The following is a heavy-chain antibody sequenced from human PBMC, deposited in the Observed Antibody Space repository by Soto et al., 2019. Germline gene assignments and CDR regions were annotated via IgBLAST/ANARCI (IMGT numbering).Heavy chain of an antibody. Sequence: DVQVVETGGGLIQPGGSLTLSCAASGFGVSSHYVTWVRQAPGKGLEWVSVIFPGGSTYDADSVKGRFTISRDNSKNTVYLQMNSLRVEDTAVYHCARGMGEVAANSADYWGQGTLVTVSS. J-gene: IGHJ4*02. D-gene: IGHD6-19*01. CDR2: IFPGGST. V-gene: IGHV3-53*02. CDR1: GFGVSSHY. CDR3: ARGMGEVAANSADY.